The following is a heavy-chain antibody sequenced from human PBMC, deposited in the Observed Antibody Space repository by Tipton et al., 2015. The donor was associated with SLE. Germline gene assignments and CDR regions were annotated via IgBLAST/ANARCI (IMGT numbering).Heavy chain of an antibody. CDR1: GYSISSGYY. V-gene: IGHV4-61*01. Sequence: TLSLTCTVSGYSISSGYYWSWIRLHPGKGLEWIGYIYYSGSTNYNPSLKSRVTISVDTSKNQFSLKLSSVTAADTAVYYCARDEYRYDATGYHLLGHFDFWGQGTLVTVSS. CDR3: ARDEYRYDATGYHLLGHFDF. J-gene: IGHJ4*02. D-gene: IGHD3-22*01. CDR2: IYYSGST.